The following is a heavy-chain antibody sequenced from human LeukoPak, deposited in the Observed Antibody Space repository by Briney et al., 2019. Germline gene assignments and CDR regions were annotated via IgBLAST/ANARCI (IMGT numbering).Heavy chain of an antibody. CDR2: INPNSGGT. J-gene: IGHJ3*02. Sequence: ASLKDSCKASGYTFTGYYMHWVRQAPGQGLEWMGWINPNSGGTNYAQKFQGRVTMTRDTSISTAYMELSRLRSDDTAVYYCARDAGSGSQLADAFDIWGQGTMVTVSS. D-gene: IGHD3-10*01. V-gene: IGHV1-2*02. CDR1: GYTFTGYY. CDR3: ARDAGSGSQLADAFDI.